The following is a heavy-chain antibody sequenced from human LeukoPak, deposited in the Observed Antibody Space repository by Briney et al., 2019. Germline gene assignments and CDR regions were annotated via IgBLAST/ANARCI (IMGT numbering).Heavy chain of an antibody. CDR2: SHYSGHT. V-gene: IGHV4-59*08. Sequence: PSETLSLTCTVSGGSISSFYWSWIRQPPGKGLEWIGYSHYSGHTNYNPSLKSRVTVSLDTSKSQFYLKLSTVTAADTAVYYCARHGQTCESSFDYWVQGTLVTVSS. CDR1: GGSISSFY. D-gene: IGHD3/OR15-3a*01. CDR3: ARHGQTCESSFDY. J-gene: IGHJ4*02.